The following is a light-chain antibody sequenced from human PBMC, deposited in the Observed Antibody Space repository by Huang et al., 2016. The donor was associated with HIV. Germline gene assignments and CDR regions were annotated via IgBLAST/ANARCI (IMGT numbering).Light chain of an antibody. Sequence: DIQMTQSPSSLSAFVGDRVTITCRASQSIDNFLNWYQQKPGKAPKLLINAAASLQRGVPSRFSGTGSGTDYILIISSLQPEDSATYYCQQSYSFPYTFGQGTKLEIK. CDR1: QSIDNF. J-gene: IGKJ2*01. V-gene: IGKV1-39*01. CDR3: QQSYSFPYT. CDR2: AAA.